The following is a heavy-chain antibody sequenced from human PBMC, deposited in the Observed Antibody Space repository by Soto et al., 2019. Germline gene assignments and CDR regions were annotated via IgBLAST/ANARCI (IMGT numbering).Heavy chain of an antibody. D-gene: IGHD3-10*01. CDR1: GFTFSSYG. CDR2: IWYDGSNK. Sequence: PGGSLRLSCAASGFTFSSYGMHWVRQAPGKGLEWVAVIWYDGSNKYYADSVKGRFTISRDKSKNTLYLQMNSLRAEDTAVYYCARGGSGSYYKSIDYWGQGTMVTVSS. CDR3: ARGGSGSYYKSIDY. J-gene: IGHJ4*02. V-gene: IGHV3-33*01.